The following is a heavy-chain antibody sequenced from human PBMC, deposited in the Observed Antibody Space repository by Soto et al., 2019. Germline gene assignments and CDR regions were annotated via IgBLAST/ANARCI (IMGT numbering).Heavy chain of an antibody. D-gene: IGHD5-18*01. CDR1: GYSFTTYG. V-gene: IGHV1-18*01. Sequence: QVQLVQSGPEVKKPGASVKVSCKASGYSFTTYGISWVRHAPGQGLEWMGWISGYNGQTNYAQKFRGRVTITTDTXTXTXDMEMRSVRSDDTATYYGARDVRKQLWVEGLNAMDVWGQGPTVTVSS. J-gene: IGHJ6*02. CDR3: ARDVRKQLWVEGLNAMDV. CDR2: ISGYNGQT.